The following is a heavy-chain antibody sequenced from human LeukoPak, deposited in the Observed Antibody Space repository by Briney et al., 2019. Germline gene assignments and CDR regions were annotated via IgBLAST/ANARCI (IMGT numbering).Heavy chain of an antibody. Sequence: PSETLSLTCAVYGGSFSGYYWSWIRQPPGKGLEWFGEIHHSGSTNYNPSLKSRVTISVDTSKNQFSLKLSSVTAADTAVYYCARQLPYYYGSGRRFSHYFDYWGQGTLVTVSS. D-gene: IGHD3-10*01. CDR1: GGSFSGYY. J-gene: IGHJ4*02. CDR3: ARQLPYYYGSGRRFSHYFDY. CDR2: IHHSGST. V-gene: IGHV4-34*01.